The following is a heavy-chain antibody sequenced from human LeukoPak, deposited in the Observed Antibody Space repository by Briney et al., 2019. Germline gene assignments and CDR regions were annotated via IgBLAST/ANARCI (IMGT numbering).Heavy chain of an antibody. CDR1: GGSISSSNYY. CDR3: ASVARDSSGYHYLDY. J-gene: IGHJ4*02. V-gene: IGHV4-39*01. Sequence: PSETLSLTCTVSGGSISSSNYYWGWIRQPPGKGLGWIGNIYYSGSTYYNPSLKSRVTISVDTSKNQFSLKLSSVTAADTAVYCCASVARDSSGYHYLDYWGQGTLVTVSS. CDR2: IYYSGST. D-gene: IGHD3-22*01.